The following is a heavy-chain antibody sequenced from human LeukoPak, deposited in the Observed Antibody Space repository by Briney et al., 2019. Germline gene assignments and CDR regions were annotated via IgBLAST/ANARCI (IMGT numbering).Heavy chain of an antibody. Sequence: GGSLRLSCAASGFTFSNAWMSWVRQAPGKGLEWVSGINWNGGSTGYADSVKGRFTISRDNAKNSLYLQMNSLRAEDTALYYCARVGASGSFDYWGQGTLVTVSS. V-gene: IGHV3-20*04. J-gene: IGHJ4*02. CDR3: ARVGASGSFDY. CDR2: INWNGGST. D-gene: IGHD1-26*01. CDR1: GFTFSNAW.